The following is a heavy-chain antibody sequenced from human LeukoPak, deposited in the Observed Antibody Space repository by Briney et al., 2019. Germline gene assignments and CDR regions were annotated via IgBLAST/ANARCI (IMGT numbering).Heavy chain of an antibody. CDR3: ARNYGSGSWFDY. Sequence: SETLSLTCTVSAYSISSGYYWGWIRPPPGKGLEWIGSLSHSGSTYYNPSLKSRVTISVDKSKNQFSLKLSSVTAADTAVYYCARNYGSGSWFDYWGQGTLVTVSS. V-gene: IGHV4-38-2*02. D-gene: IGHD3-10*01. CDR2: LSHSGST. CDR1: AYSISSGYY. J-gene: IGHJ4*02.